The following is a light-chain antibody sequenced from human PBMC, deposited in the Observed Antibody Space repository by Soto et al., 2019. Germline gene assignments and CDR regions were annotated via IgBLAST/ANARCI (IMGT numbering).Light chain of an antibody. Sequence: EIVMTQSPATLSVSPGERATLSCRASQSISSNLVWYQQRPGQAPRLLIYGPSTRATGVPARFSGSGSGTEFTLTISSLQSEDFAVYYCQQYNNWPRTFGQGTRLEIK. CDR1: QSISSN. J-gene: IGKJ5*01. V-gene: IGKV3-15*01. CDR2: GPS. CDR3: QQYNNWPRT.